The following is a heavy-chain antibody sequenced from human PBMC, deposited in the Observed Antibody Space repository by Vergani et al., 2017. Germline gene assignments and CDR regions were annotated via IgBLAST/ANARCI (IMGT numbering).Heavy chain of an antibody. D-gene: IGHD2-2*01. CDR2: INPNSGGT. J-gene: IGHJ6*02. CDR1: GYTFTGYY. Sequence: QVQLVQSGAEVKKPGASVKVSCKASGYTFTGYYMHWVRQAPGQGLEWMGWINPNSGGTNYAQKFQGRVTITADKSTSTAYMELRSLRSDDTAVYYCARDIVVVPAANRYYYYGMDVWGQGP. V-gene: IGHV1-2*02. CDR3: ARDIVVVPAANRYYYYGMDV.